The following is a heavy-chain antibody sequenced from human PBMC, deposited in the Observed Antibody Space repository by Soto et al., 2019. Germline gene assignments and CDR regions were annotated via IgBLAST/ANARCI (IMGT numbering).Heavy chain of an antibody. Sequence: SETLSLTCTVSGGSISSYYWSWIRQPPGKGLEWIGYIYYSGSTNYNPSLKSRVTISVDTSKNQFSLKLSSVTAADTAVYYCARDPPYSSSWYSLGYWGQGTLVTVSS. CDR3: ARDPPYSSSWYSLGY. V-gene: IGHV4-59*01. CDR1: GGSISSYY. D-gene: IGHD6-13*01. CDR2: IYYSGST. J-gene: IGHJ4*02.